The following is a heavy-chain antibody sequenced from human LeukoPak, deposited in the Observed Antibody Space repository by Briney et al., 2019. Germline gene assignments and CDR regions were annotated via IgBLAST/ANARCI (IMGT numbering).Heavy chain of an antibody. Sequence: SETLSLTCTVSGGSISSYYWSWIRQPPGKGLEWIGSIYYSGSTFYNPSLKSRVTISVDTSKNQFSLKLSSVSAADTAVYYCARLSGRWLQPDYWGQGTLVTVSS. J-gene: IGHJ4*02. CDR2: IYYSGST. V-gene: IGHV4-59*05. CDR1: GGSISSYY. CDR3: ARLSGRWLQPDY. D-gene: IGHD5-24*01.